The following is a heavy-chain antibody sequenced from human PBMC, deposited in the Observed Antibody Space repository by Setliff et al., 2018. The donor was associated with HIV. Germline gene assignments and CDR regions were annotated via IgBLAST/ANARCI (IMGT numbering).Heavy chain of an antibody. V-gene: IGHV3-33*01. J-gene: IGHJ5*02. CDR1: GFTFRTYG. Sequence: GGSLRLSCAASGFTFRTYGMHWVRQAPGKGLEWVAIIWDDGSNKYYADSVKGRFTISRDNSKNTLYLQMNSLSAEDTAVYYCAREGYRYGSYWFDPWGQGTLVTVSS. CDR3: AREGYRYGSYWFDP. D-gene: IGHD5-18*01. CDR2: IWDDGSNK.